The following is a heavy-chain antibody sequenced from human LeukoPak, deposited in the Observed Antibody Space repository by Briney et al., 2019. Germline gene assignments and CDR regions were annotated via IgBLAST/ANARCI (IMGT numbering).Heavy chain of an antibody. D-gene: IGHD6-13*01. CDR1: GYTFTSYD. J-gene: IGHJ6*03. CDR2: MNPNSGNT. Sequence: APVKVSCKASGYTFTSYDINWVRQATGQGLEWMGWMNPNSGNTGYAQKFQGRVTITRNTSISTAYMGLSSLRSEDTAVYYCARTTGIAAAGTIYYYYYMDVWGKGTTVTVSS. V-gene: IGHV1-8*03. CDR3: ARTTGIAAAGTIYYYYYMDV.